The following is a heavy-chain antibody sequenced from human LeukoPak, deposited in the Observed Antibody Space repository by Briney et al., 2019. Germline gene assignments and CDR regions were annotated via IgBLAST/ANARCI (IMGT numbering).Heavy chain of an antibody. CDR1: GFTFSKYW. Sequence: GGSLRLSCAASGFTFSKYWMLWVRQAPGKGLEWVSGISGNGGTADYADSVKGRFIISRDNSKNMLYLQMNSLRADDTAVYYCAKGRWDQLLCEIDYWGQGTLVTVSS. CDR3: AKGRWDQLLCEIDY. J-gene: IGHJ4*02. D-gene: IGHD2-2*01. V-gene: IGHV3-23*01. CDR2: ISGNGGTA.